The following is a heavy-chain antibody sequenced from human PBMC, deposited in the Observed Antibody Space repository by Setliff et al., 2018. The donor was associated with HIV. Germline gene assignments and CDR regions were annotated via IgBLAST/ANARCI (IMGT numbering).Heavy chain of an antibody. V-gene: IGHV4-39*01. D-gene: IGHD6-13*01. CDR3: ATGTAATGTGVGY. J-gene: IGHJ4*02. Sequence: LSLTCTVSGGSISSSSYYWGWIRQPPGKGLEWIGSIYYSGSTYYNPSLKSRVTISVDTSKNQFSLKLSSVTAADTAIYYCATGTAATGTGVGYWGQGTLVTVSS. CDR1: GGSISSSSYY. CDR2: IYYSGST.